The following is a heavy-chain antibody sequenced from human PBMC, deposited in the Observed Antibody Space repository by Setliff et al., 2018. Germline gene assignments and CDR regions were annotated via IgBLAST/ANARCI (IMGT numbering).Heavy chain of an antibody. CDR3: STRTVAARSLDT. J-gene: IGHJ5*02. V-gene: IGHV3-66*01. Sequence: LSLTCEASGFSFSNYAMSWVRQAPGKGLEWVSLIYSGGSTYYADSVKGRFTISRDNAKNSLYLQLNSLRAEDTAVYYCSTRTVAARSLDTWGQGTLVTVSS. CDR1: GFSFSNYA. D-gene: IGHD6-13*01. CDR2: IYSGGST.